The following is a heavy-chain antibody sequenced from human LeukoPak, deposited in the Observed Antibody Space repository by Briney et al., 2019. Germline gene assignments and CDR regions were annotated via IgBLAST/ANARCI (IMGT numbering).Heavy chain of an antibody. CDR3: AGDANDDAFDI. CDR2: INPNSGGT. J-gene: IGHJ3*02. V-gene: IGHV1-2*02. CDR1: GYTFTSYG. Sequence: ASVKVSCKASGYTFTSYGISWVRQAPGQGLEWMGWINPNSGGTSYAQKFQGRVTMTRDTSISTAYMELSRLRSDDTAVYYCAGDANDDAFDIWGQGTMVTVSS.